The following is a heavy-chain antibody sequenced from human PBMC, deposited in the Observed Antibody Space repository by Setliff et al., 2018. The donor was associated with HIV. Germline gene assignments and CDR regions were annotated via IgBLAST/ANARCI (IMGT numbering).Heavy chain of an antibody. J-gene: IGHJ4*02. CDR3: ARGLDYGSGSFSSQRRSHSFPR. D-gene: IGHD3-10*01. CDR1: NGSISGYY. V-gene: IGHV4-34*01. Sequence: SETLSLTCAVYNGSISGYYWSWIRQPPGKGLEWIGEIDHSGATNYNPSLNSRVTMSVDTSKNQFSLKLNSMTAADTAVYYCARGLDYGSGSFSSQRRSHSFPRWGQGTLVTVSS. CDR2: IDHSGAT.